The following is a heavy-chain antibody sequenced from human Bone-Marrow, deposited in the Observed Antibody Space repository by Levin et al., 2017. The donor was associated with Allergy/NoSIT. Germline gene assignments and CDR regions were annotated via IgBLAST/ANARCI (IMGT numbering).Heavy chain of an antibody. CDR3: ARDAKAYCTSSGCYRGTWFDP. J-gene: IGHJ5*02. CDR2: ISVHNGET. Sequence: VASVKVSCTPSGYNFNSYGINWVRQAPGQGLEWMGWISVHNGETKYTQTLQGRVTMTTDTSTGTVYMELTSLRSDDTAVYYCARDAKAYCTSSGCYRGTWFDPWGQGTLVTVSS. V-gene: IGHV1-18*01. D-gene: IGHD2-2*02. CDR1: GYNFNSYG.